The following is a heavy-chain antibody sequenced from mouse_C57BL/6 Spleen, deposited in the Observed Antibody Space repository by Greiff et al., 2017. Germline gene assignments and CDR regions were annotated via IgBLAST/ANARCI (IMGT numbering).Heavy chain of an antibody. CDR3: ARSHYYYGSSLYAMDY. CDR1: GFSLTSYG. CDR2: IWSGGST. J-gene: IGHJ4*01. D-gene: IGHD1-1*01. Sequence: VKLMESGPGLVQPSQSLSITCTVSGFSLTSYGVHWVRQSPGKGLEWLGVIWSGGSTDYNAAFISRLSISKDNSKSQVFFKMNSLQADDTAIYYCARSHYYYGSSLYAMDYWGQGTSVTVSS. V-gene: IGHV2-2*01.